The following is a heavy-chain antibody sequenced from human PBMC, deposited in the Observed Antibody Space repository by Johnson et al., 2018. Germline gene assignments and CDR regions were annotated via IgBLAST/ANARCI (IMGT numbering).Heavy chain of an antibody. J-gene: IGHJ4*02. V-gene: IGHV3-74*03. CDR1: GFTFRNYW. D-gene: IGHD3-3*01. CDR2: TSPAGKYT. CDR3: ARDLRSEDY. Sequence: EVQLLESGGGLVQPGGSLRLSCAGSGFTFRNYWMYWVRQAPGKGLVWVSRTSPAGKYTTYAASVMGRFSISRDNAQNTLHLQMNSLRAEDPAVYYCARDLRSEDYWGQGTLVTVSS.